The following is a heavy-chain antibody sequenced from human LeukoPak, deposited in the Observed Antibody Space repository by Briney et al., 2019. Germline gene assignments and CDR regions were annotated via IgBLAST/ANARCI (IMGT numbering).Heavy chain of an antibody. CDR1: GYTFTSYG. V-gene: IGHV1-18*01. CDR3: AREGLYYYDSSGYYYDY. J-gene: IGHJ4*02. CDR2: ISAYNGNT. D-gene: IGHD3-22*01. Sequence: GASVKVSCKASGYTFTSYGISWVRQAPGQGLEWMGWISAYNGNTNYAQKLQGRVTMTTDTSTSTAYMELRSLRSDDTAVYYCAREGLYYYDSSGYYYDYWGQGTLVTVSS.